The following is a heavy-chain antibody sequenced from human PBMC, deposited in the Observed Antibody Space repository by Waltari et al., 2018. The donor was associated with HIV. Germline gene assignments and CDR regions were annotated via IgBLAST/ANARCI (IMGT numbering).Heavy chain of an antibody. CDR1: GGSISSGSYY. CDR2: IYTSGSN. CDR3: AGGMIFGVVTGSY. Sequence: QVQLQESGPGLVKPSQTLSLTCTVSGGSISSGSYYWSWIRQPAGKGLEWIGRIYTSGSNNYNPSLKSRVTISVETSKNQFSLKLSSVTAADTAVYYCAGGMIFGVVTGSYWGQGTLVTVSS. D-gene: IGHD3-3*01. J-gene: IGHJ4*02. V-gene: IGHV4-61*02.